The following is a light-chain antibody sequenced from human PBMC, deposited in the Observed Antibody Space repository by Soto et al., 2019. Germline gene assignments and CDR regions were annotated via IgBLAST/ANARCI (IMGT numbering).Light chain of an antibody. J-gene: IGKJ2*01. Sequence: EVVLTQSPGTLSLSPGERATLSCRASQSVRNNYLARYQQKTGQSPKHLIFGSSDRDTGIPDRFSGSGSETDFTLSISRLEPEDFAVYYCQQYGSSPPYTLGQGTKLEIK. CDR2: GSS. CDR1: QSVRNNY. V-gene: IGKV3-20*01. CDR3: QQYGSSPPYT.